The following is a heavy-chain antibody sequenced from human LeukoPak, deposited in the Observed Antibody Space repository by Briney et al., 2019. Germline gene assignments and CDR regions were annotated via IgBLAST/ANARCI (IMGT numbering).Heavy chain of an antibody. CDR3: AKDLAYYDSSGDYYPAFDI. J-gene: IGHJ3*02. CDR2: IWYDGSNK. Sequence: PGRSLRLSCAASGFTFSSYGMPWVRQAPGKGLEWVAVIWYDGSNKYYADSVKGRFTISRDNSENTLYLQMNSLRAEDTAIYYCAKDLAYYDSSGDYYPAFDIWGQGTMVTVSS. V-gene: IGHV3-33*06. D-gene: IGHD3-22*01. CDR1: GFTFSSYG.